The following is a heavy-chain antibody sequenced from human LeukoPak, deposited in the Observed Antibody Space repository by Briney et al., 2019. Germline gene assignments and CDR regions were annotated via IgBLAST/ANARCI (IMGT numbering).Heavy chain of an antibody. V-gene: IGHV4-61*08. Sequence: SETLSLTCAVSGGSLSSGGYSWSWIRQPPGKGLEWVGDIYYSGSTNYNPSLKSRVTISVDTSKHQFSLKLSSVTAADTAVYYCARATGYSSGWYGRGWFDPWGQGTLVTVSS. CDR1: GGSLSSGGYS. CDR2: IYYSGST. D-gene: IGHD6-19*01. J-gene: IGHJ5*02. CDR3: ARATGYSSGWYGRGWFDP.